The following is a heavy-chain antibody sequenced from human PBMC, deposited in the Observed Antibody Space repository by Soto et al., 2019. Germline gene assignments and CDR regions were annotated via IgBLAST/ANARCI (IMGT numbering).Heavy chain of an antibody. Sequence: GESLKISCRGSGYSFTSYWIAWVRQMPGKGLEWMGIVHPGDSDTRYSPSIQGQVTISVDKSISTTYLQWRSLKASDTAIYYCARAVVVVAGSVYLDHCGQGTLVTVSS. CDR2: VHPGDSDT. CDR3: ARAVVVVAGSVYLDH. D-gene: IGHD2-15*01. CDR1: GYSFTSYW. V-gene: IGHV5-51*01. J-gene: IGHJ4*02.